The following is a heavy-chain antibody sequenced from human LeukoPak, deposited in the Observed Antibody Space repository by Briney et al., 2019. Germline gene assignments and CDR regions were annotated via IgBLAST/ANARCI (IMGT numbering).Heavy chain of an antibody. V-gene: IGHV1-18*01. J-gene: IGHJ4*02. CDR2: ISTYNGNT. D-gene: IGHD4-23*01. Sequence: ASVKVSCKTTGYTFINYDFTWVREAPGQELEWIGWISTYNGNTNYAQKLQGRVTMTTDTSTSTAYMELRSLRSDDTAVYYCARQGYGGNPQGAADYWGQGTLVTVSS. CDR3: ARQGYGGNPQGAADY. CDR1: GYTFINYD.